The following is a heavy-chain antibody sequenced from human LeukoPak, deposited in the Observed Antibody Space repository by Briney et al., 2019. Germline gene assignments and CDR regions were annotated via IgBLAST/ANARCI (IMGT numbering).Heavy chain of an antibody. V-gene: IGHV3-64*02. Sequence: GGSLRLSCAASGFTFSSYAMHWVRQAPGKGLEYVSAISSNGGSTYYADSVKGRFTISRDNSKNTLYLQMGSLRAEDMAVYYCAREGYSSGWSGLNFDYRGQGTLVTVSS. CDR1: GFTFSSYA. CDR3: AREGYSSGWSGLNFDY. D-gene: IGHD6-19*01. CDR2: ISSNGGST. J-gene: IGHJ4*02.